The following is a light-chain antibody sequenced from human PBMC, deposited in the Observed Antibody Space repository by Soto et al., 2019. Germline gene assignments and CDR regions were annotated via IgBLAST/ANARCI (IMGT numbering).Light chain of an antibody. Sequence: EVVMTQSPATLSVSPGERATLSCRASQTVGKNYLAWYQQKPGQAPRLLIDGISARATGIPARFSGSGSGTDFTLTTNSLQSEDFAVYYCQQYTNWPITFGQGTRLEIK. CDR1: QTVGKN. V-gene: IGKV3-15*01. CDR2: GIS. CDR3: QQYTNWPIT. J-gene: IGKJ5*01.